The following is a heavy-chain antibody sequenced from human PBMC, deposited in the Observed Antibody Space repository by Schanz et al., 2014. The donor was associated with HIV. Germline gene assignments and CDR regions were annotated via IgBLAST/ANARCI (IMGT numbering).Heavy chain of an antibody. CDR2: LNPNFGST. D-gene: IGHD6-19*01. V-gene: IGHV1-46*01. J-gene: IGHJ4*02. CDR3: ARAPYISGWYGVDY. CDR1: GYTFTGYY. Sequence: QVQLVQSGAEVKKPGASVKVSCKASGYTFTGYYMHWVRQAPGPGLEWMAILNPNFGSTAYAQKLQGRATVTWDTSAATVYLELTGLTSDDTAVYYCARAPYISGWYGVDYWGQGTPITVSS.